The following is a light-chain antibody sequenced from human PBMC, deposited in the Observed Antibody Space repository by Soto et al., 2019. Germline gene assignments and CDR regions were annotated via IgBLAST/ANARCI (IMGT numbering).Light chain of an antibody. CDR3: CSYAGSFTYV. Sequence: QSALTQPRSVSGSPGQSVTISCTGTSSVVGGYVYVSWYQHHPGKAPKLMIYDVNERPSGVPDRFSGSKFDNTASLTISGLQAEDEADYYCCSYAGSFTYVFGTGTKVTVL. J-gene: IGLJ1*01. CDR1: SSVVGGYVY. CDR2: DVN. V-gene: IGLV2-11*01.